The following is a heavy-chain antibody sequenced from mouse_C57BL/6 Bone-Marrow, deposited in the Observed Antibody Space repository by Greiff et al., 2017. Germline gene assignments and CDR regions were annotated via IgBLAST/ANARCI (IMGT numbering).Heavy chain of an antibody. V-gene: IGHV1-55*01. CDR2: IYPGSGST. Sequence: QVQLQQPGAELVKPGASVKMSCKASGYTFTSYWITWVKPRPGQGLEWIGDIYPGSGSTYYNEKFKSKATLTVDKSSSTAYMQLSSLTSEDSAVYYCAPDIWYFDVWGTGTTVTVSS. CDR3: APDIWYFDV. CDR1: GYTFTSYW. J-gene: IGHJ1*03.